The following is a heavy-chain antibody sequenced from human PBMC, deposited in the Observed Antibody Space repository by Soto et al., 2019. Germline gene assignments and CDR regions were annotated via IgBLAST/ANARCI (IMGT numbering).Heavy chain of an antibody. CDR3: ARAGNCTSTTCFSGWLDP. Sequence: ASVKVSCKASGYTFTNYSMHWVRQAPGQRLEWMGWINTDNGKTRDSQRFQDRVTLTRDTSANTAYMELSSLKYEATAVYCCARAGNCTSTTCFSGWLDPWGQGTLVTVSS. D-gene: IGHD2-2*01. J-gene: IGHJ5*02. V-gene: IGHV1-3*04. CDR2: INTDNGKT. CDR1: GYTFTNYS.